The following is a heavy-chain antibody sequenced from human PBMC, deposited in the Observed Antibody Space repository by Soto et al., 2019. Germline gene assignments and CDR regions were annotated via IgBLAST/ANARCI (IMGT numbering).Heavy chain of an antibody. D-gene: IGHD3-22*01. CDR3: ARNYYDSSDRDYLDY. V-gene: IGHV1-2*02. J-gene: IGHJ4*02. CDR2: INPITGGT. Sequence: ASVKVSCKASGYTFTSYYIHWVRQAPGQGLEWMGWINPITGGTNSATKFQSSVTMTRDTSITTAYMELSRLRSDATAVYSCARNYYDSSDRDYLDYWGQGTPVTVSS. CDR1: GYTFTSYY.